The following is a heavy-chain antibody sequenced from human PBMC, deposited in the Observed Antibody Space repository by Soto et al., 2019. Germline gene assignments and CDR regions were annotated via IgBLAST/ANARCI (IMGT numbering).Heavy chain of an antibody. J-gene: IGHJ4*02. CDR3: ARGGGWVGEASFDT. Sequence: QVQLEQSGAEVKKPGASVKVSCQTSGYTFTSYTLHWVRQAPGQGLEWLGWINAGNGREKYSQRFQDRVSLSTDRSTSTAFREIRALRSEDTAFYFCARGGGWVGEASFDTWGQGTLVIVSS. V-gene: IGHV1-3*01. CDR1: GYTFTSYT. D-gene: IGHD3-10*01. CDR2: INAGNGRE.